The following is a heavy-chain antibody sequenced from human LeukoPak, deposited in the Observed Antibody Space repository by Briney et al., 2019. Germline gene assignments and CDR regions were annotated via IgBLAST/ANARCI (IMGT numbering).Heavy chain of an antibody. V-gene: IGHV4-59*08. J-gene: IGHJ5*02. Sequence: PSETLSLTCTVSGGSISSYYWSWIRQPPGKGLEWIGYIYYSGSTNYNPSLKSRVTISVDTSKNQFSLKLSSVTATDTAVYCCARQVSYYDNTWFDPWGQGTLVTVSS. CDR1: GGSISSYY. CDR2: IYYSGST. D-gene: IGHD3-22*01. CDR3: ARQVSYYDNTWFDP.